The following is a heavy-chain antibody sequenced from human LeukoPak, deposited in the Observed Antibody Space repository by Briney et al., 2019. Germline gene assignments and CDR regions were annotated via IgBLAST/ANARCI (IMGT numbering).Heavy chain of an antibody. J-gene: IGHJ3*02. V-gene: IGHV4-31*03. CDR3: ARGPYYYDSSGYYYPGFEDI. D-gene: IGHD3-22*01. CDR1: GGSISNGAYY. Sequence: PSETLSLTCTVSGGSISNGAYYWSWIRQHPGQGLEWIGYIYHSGSTYYTPSLRSRVTISVDTSKNQFSLKLNSVTAADTAVYYCARGPYYYDSSGYYYPGFEDIWGQGTMVTVSS. CDR2: IYHSGST.